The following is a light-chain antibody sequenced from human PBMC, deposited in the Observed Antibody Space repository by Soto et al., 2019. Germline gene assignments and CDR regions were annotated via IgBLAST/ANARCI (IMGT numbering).Light chain of an antibody. Sequence: IVMTQSPGTLSVSPGERATLSCRAGQSISSNLAWYQQRPGQSPRLLIYDASTRATGIPARFSGSGSGTDFTLTINSLQSEDFAVYYCQQYENWLSFGHGTKVEIK. CDR1: QSISSN. CDR3: QQYENWLS. J-gene: IGKJ1*01. CDR2: DAS. V-gene: IGKV3-15*01.